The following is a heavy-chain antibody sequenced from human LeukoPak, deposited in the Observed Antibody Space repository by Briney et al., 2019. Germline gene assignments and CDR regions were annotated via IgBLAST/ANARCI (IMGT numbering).Heavy chain of an antibody. D-gene: IGHD3-22*01. CDR1: GGTFSSYA. CDR2: IIPIFGTA. CDR3: TTEGRYYDTSGYFYHNLDY. J-gene: IGHJ4*02. V-gene: IGHV1-69*01. Sequence: ASVKVSCKASGGTFSSYAISWVRQAPGQGLEWMGGIIPIFGTANYAQKFQGRVTITADESTSTAYMELSSLRSEDTAVYYCTTEGRYYDTSGYFYHNLDYWGQGTLVTVSS.